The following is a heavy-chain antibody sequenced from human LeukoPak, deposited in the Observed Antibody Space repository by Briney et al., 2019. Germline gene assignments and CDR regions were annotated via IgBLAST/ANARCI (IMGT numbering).Heavy chain of an antibody. D-gene: IGHD4-17*01. CDR1: GFTFSSYA. Sequence: GGSLRLSCAASGFTFSSYAMSWVRQAPGKGLEWVSAISGSGGSTYYADSVKGRFTISRDNSKNTLHLQMNSLRAEDTAVYYCAKGRTVTIHFDYWGQGTLVTVSS. CDR2: ISGSGGST. J-gene: IGHJ4*02. CDR3: AKGRTVTIHFDY. V-gene: IGHV3-23*01.